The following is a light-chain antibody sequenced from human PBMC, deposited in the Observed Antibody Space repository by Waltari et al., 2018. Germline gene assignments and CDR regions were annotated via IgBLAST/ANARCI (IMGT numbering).Light chain of an antibody. J-gene: IGLJ2*01. V-gene: IGLV3-1*01. CDR2: QST. Sequence: SYELTQPPSVSVSPGQTASITCSGHKLGAHFACWYQQKPGQSPVLVIYQSTKRPSGIPERFSGSNSGNTATLTISGTQAMDEAVYYCQAWDTITGGVFGGGTKLTVL. CDR3: QAWDTITGGV. CDR1: KLGAHF.